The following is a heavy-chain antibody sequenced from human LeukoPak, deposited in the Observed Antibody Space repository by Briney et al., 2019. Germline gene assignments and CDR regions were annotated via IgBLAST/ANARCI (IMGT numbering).Heavy chain of an antibody. J-gene: IGHJ4*02. CDR2: ISGDGGST. V-gene: IGHV3-43*02. D-gene: IGHD3-22*01. CDR1: GFTFDDYA. CDR3: AKDTYYYDSSGHPDY. Sequence: PGGSLRLSCAASGFTFDDYAMHWVRQAPGKGLEWVPLISGDGGSTYYADSVKGRFTISRDNSKNSLYLQMNSLRTEDTALYYCAKDTYYYDSSGHPDYWGQGTLVTVSS.